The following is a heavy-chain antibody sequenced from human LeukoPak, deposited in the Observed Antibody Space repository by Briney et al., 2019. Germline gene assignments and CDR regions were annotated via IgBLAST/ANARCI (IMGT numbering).Heavy chain of an antibody. D-gene: IGHD5-18*01. CDR1: GFTFSSYA. J-gene: IGHJ6*02. Sequence: GGSLRLSCAASGFTFSSYAMSWVRQAPGKGLEWVPAISGSGGSTNYADSVKGRFTISRDNSKNTLYLQMNSLRAEDTAVYYCAKDRIQLWLRTYYYYGMDVWGQGTTVTVSS. CDR2: ISGSGGST. V-gene: IGHV3-23*01. CDR3: AKDRIQLWLRTYYYYGMDV.